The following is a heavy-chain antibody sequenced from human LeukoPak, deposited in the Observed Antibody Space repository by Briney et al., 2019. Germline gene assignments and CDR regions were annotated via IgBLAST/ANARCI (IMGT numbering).Heavy chain of an antibody. CDR3: ARGDSSGYYYAPPDY. Sequence: GRSLRLSCAASGFTFSSYAMPWVRQAPGKGLEWVAVISHAGSNEYYADSVKGRFTISRDNSKNTLYLQMNSLRAEDTAVYYCARGDSSGYYYAPPDYWGQGTLVTVSS. J-gene: IGHJ4*02. D-gene: IGHD3-22*01. CDR2: ISHAGSNE. CDR1: GFTFSSYA. V-gene: IGHV3-30*04.